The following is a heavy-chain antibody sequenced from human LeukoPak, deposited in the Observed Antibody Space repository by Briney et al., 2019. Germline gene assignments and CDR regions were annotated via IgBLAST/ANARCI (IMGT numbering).Heavy chain of an antibody. V-gene: IGHV3-64*01. D-gene: IGHD4-17*01. Sequence: SGGSLRLSCAASGFTFSSYAMHWVRQAPGKGLEYVSAISSNGGSTYYANSVKGRFTISRDNSKNTLYLQMGSLRAEDTAVYYCAKEIWPTVTTPGHTHFDYWGQGTLVTVSS. CDR3: AKEIWPTVTTPGHTHFDY. CDR2: ISSNGGST. CDR1: GFTFSSYA. J-gene: IGHJ4*02.